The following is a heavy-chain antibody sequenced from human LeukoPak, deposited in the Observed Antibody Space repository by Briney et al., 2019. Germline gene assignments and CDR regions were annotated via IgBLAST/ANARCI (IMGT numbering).Heavy chain of an antibody. CDR2: IYYSGST. J-gene: IGHJ6*03. Sequence: SETLSLTCTVSGGSISSYYWSWIRQPPGKGLEWIGYIYYSGSTNYNPSLKSRVTISVDTSKNQFSLKLSSVTAADTAVYYCACWSQTYYDFWSGRGYYYYYYMDVWGKGTTVTVSS. D-gene: IGHD3-3*01. CDR1: GGSISSYY. CDR3: ACWSQTYYDFWSGRGYYYYYYMDV. V-gene: IGHV4-59*01.